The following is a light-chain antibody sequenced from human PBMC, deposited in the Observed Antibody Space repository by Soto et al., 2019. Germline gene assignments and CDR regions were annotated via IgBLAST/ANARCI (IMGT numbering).Light chain of an antibody. CDR2: LGS. CDR1: QSLLDSNGYNC. J-gene: IGKJ1*01. CDR3: MQSLQTPWT. V-gene: IGKV2-28*01. Sequence: DIVMTQSPLSLPVTPGEPASISCRSSQSLLDSNGYNCLEWYLQKPGQSPQLLIYLGSNRASGVPDRFSGSGSGTDFTLKISRVEAEDVGVYYCMQSLQTPWTFGQGTKVDIK.